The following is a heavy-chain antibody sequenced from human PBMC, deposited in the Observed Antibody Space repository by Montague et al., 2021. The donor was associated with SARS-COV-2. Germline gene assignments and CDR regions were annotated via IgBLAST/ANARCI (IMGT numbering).Heavy chain of an antibody. CDR2: IYYTGST. Sequence: SETLSLTCTVSGGSVSSGSYYWSWIRQPPGKGLQSIGYIYYTGSTNYNPSPQSRVTISVDSSKNQFSLRLSSVTAADTAVYYCARISGITSWYYDYWGQGTLVTVSS. CDR1: GGSVSSGSYY. CDR3: ARISGITSWYYDY. D-gene: IGHD1-14*01. V-gene: IGHV4-61*01. J-gene: IGHJ4*02.